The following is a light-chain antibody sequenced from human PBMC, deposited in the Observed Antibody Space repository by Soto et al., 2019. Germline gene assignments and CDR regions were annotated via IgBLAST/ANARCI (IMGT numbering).Light chain of an antibody. Sequence: QSVLTQPASVSGSPGQSITISCTGTSSDVGSYKLVSWYQQHPGKAPKLMIYEVSKRPSGVSNRFSGSKSGNTASLTISGLQAEDEAEYYCCSYAGSSTDVFGTGTKVTVL. V-gene: IGLV2-23*02. CDR2: EVS. CDR3: CSYAGSSTDV. J-gene: IGLJ1*01. CDR1: SSDVGSYKL.